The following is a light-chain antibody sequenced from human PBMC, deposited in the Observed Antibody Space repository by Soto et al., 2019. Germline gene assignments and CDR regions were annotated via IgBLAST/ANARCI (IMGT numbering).Light chain of an antibody. CDR3: KQHNNWHSIP. V-gene: IGKV3-15*01. J-gene: IGKJ5*01. CDR1: QSVSNN. Sequence: EIVMTQSPATLSVSPGERVTLSCRAIQSVSNNLVWYQQKPGQAPRLLMYGSSIRATGIPDRFSGSGSVKEFTLTISSMQSEYFAFYYCKQHNNWHSIPVGQGTRLESK. CDR2: GSS.